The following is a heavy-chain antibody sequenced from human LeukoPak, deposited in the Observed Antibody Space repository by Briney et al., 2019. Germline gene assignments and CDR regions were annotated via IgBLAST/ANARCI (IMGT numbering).Heavy chain of an antibody. Sequence: GGSLRLSCAASGFTFSDYGMHWVRQAPGKGLEWVAVIWFDGSNKYYSDSVKGRFTISRDNSKNTLYLQMNSLRVEDTALYYCARASGVFDLWGQGTLVTVSS. CDR1: GFTFSDYG. CDR2: IWFDGSNK. V-gene: IGHV3-33*01. CDR3: ARASGVFDL. D-gene: IGHD1-14*01. J-gene: IGHJ3*01.